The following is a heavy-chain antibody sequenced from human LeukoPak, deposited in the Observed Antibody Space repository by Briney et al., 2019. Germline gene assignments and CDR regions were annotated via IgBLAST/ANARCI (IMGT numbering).Heavy chain of an antibody. CDR3: VCDRGNFDSFDF. D-gene: IGHD3-3*02. CDR2: IYPDNSDT. CDR1: GYIFTTYW. Sequence: GESLKISCRVSGYIFTTYWIGWVRQMPGKGLEWMGLIYPDNSDTRYSPSFHGQVTISADKSISTAYLQWSSLKASDTAVYYCVCDRGNFDSFDFWGQGTLVTVSS. V-gene: IGHV5-51*01. J-gene: IGHJ4*02.